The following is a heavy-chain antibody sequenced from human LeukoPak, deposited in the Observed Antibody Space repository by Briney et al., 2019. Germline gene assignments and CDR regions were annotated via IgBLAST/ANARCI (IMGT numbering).Heavy chain of an antibody. CDR3: AKDRGRGIAMVTSYYDYGMDD. J-gene: IGHJ6*02. D-gene: IGHD5-18*01. Sequence: PGGSLRLSCAASGFTFSSYAMHWVRQAPGKGLEWVAVVSYNGRSKYHADSVKGRFTISRDNSKNTLYLQMNSLRAEDTAVYYCAKDRGRGIAMVTSYYDYGMDDWGQGTTVTVSS. V-gene: IGHV3-30*18. CDR2: VSYNGRSK. CDR1: GFTFSSYA.